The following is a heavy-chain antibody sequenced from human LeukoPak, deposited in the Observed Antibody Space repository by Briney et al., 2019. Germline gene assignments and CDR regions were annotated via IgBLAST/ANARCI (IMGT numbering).Heavy chain of an antibody. CDR2: ISAYSGNT. Sequence: GASVKVSCKASGYIFTNYGISGVRQAPGQGLEWMGWISAYSGNTNYVQKFQDRVTMTTDTSTSTAYMELRSLRSDDTAVYFCARDMATVQHQDWGQGTRVTVSS. D-gene: IGHD4-17*01. CDR1: GYIFTNYG. CDR3: ARDMATVQHQD. V-gene: IGHV1-18*01. J-gene: IGHJ4*02.